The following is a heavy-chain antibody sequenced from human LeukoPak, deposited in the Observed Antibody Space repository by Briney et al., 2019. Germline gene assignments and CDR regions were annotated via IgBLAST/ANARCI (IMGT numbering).Heavy chain of an antibody. D-gene: IGHD3-22*01. Sequence: SETLSHTCTVPGSSIGTYSWSSIRQPPAKGLERIGYIYSTGSTHYNPCLKSRATMSLDTSKDQVSLNRRSLTAADTAVYYCARGRQEVSMIVVVMTAVSYYLDVWGKGTTVTVS. CDR2: IYSTGST. CDR1: GSSIGTYS. J-gene: IGHJ6*03. V-gene: IGHV4-4*09. CDR3: ARGRQEVSMIVVVMTAVSYYLDV.